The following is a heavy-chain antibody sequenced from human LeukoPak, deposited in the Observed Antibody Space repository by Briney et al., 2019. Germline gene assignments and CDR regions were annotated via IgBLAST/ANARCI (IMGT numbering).Heavy chain of an antibody. V-gene: IGHV1-18*01. CDR2: ISAYNGNT. CDR3: ARERYSSSWNYYYYYMDV. D-gene: IGHD6-13*01. Sequence: ASVKVSCKASGCTFTSYGISWVRQAPGQGLEWMGWISAYNGNTNYAQKLQGRVTMTTDTSTSTAYMELSRLRSDDTAVYYCARERYSSSWNYYYYYMDVWGKGTTVTVSS. CDR1: GCTFTSYG. J-gene: IGHJ6*03.